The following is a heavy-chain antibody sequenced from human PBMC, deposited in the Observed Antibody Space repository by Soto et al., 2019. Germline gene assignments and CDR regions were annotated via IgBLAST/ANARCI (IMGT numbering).Heavy chain of an antibody. CDR3: ARHSDLYYYGSGSYHNWFDP. J-gene: IGHJ5*02. CDR1: GGSISSYY. V-gene: IGHV4-59*08. CDR2: IYYSGST. Sequence: PSETLSLTCTVSGGSISSYYWSWIRQPPGKGLEWIGYIYYSGSTNYNPSLKSRVTISVDTSKNQFFLKLSSVTAADTAVYYCARHSDLYYYGSGSYHNWFDPWGQGTLVTVSS. D-gene: IGHD3-10*01.